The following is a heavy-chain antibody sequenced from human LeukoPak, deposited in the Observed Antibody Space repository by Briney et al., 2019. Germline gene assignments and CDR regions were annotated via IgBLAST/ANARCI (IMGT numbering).Heavy chain of an antibody. D-gene: IGHD2-2*01. V-gene: IGHV4-61*10. Sequence: SETLSLTCTVSGGSISSGSYYWSWIRQPTGKGLEWIGYIYYSGSTNYNPSLKSRVTISVDTSKNQFSLKLSSVTAADTAVYYCAGFQLLRDGWFDPWGQGTLVTVSS. CDR2: IYYSGST. CDR3: AGFQLLRDGWFDP. CDR1: GGSISSGSYY. J-gene: IGHJ5*02.